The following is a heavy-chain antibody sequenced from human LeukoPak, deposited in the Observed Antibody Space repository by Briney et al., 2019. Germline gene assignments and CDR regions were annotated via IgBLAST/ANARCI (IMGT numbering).Heavy chain of an antibody. CDR2: IIPIFGTA. D-gene: IGHD1-26*01. Sequence: SVKASCKASGGTFSSYAISWVRQAPGQGLEWMGGIIPIFGTANYAQKFQGRVTITADESTSTAYMELSSLRSEDTAVYYCARGRLRSKWDDAFDIWGQGTMVTVSS. CDR1: GGTFSSYA. CDR3: ARGRLRSKWDDAFDI. V-gene: IGHV1-69*13. J-gene: IGHJ3*02.